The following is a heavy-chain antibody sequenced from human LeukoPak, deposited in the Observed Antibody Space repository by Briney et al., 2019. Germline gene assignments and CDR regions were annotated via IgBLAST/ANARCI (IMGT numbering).Heavy chain of an antibody. V-gene: IGHV4-4*07. D-gene: IGHD1-26*01. CDR2: IYTSGST. CDR3: ARGGSYLSAFDI. J-gene: IGHJ3*02. Sequence: PSETLSLTCTVSGGSISSYYWSWIRQPAGKGLEWIGRIYTSGSTNYNPSLKSRVTISVDTSKNQFSLKLRSVTAADTAVYYCARGGSYLSAFDIWGQGTMVTVSS. CDR1: GGSISSYY.